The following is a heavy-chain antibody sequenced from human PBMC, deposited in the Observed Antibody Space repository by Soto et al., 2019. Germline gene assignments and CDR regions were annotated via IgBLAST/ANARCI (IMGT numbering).Heavy chain of an antibody. V-gene: IGHV2-5*02. Sequence: QITLKESGPTLVKPTQTLTLTCTFSGFSLSTSGVGVCWIRQPPGKALEWLALIYWDDDKRYSPSLKSRLTITKDTSKNQVVLTMTNMDPVDTATYYCALDHYYDSSGYRTFDPWGQGTLVTVSS. CDR1: GFSLSTSGVG. D-gene: IGHD3-22*01. J-gene: IGHJ5*02. CDR3: ALDHYYDSSGYRTFDP. CDR2: IYWDDDK.